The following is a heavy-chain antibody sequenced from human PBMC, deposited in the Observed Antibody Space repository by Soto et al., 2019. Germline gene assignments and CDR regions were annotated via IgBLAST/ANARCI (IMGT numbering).Heavy chain of an antibody. CDR3: ARSEISGYLPGQYYFDY. J-gene: IGHJ4*02. D-gene: IGHD3-22*01. V-gene: IGHV1-69*13. Sequence: ASVKVSCKASGGTFSSYAISWVRQAPGQGLEWMGGIIPIFGTADYAQKFQGRVTITADESTSTAYMELSSLRSEDTAVYYFARSEISGYLPGQYYFDYWGQGSLVTVSS. CDR1: GGTFSSYA. CDR2: IIPIFGTA.